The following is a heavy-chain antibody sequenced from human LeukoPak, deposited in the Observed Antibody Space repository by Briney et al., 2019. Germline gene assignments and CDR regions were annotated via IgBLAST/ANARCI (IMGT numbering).Heavy chain of an antibody. J-gene: IGHJ4*02. D-gene: IGHD6-25*01. CDR2: IYHSGST. CDR3: ASGLGAARSYFEY. V-gene: IGHV4-38-2*02. Sequence: PSETLSLTCTVSGYSISSGYYWGWIRQPPGKGLEWIGSIYHSGSTYYNPSLKSRVTISLNTSKNQFSLKLSSVTAADTAVYYCASGLGAARSYFEYWGQGTLVTVSS. CDR1: GYSISSGYY.